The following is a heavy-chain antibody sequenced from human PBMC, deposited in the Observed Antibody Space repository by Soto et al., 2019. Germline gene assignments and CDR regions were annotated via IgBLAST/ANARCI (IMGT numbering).Heavy chain of an antibody. CDR1: GFTFSSYG. CDR3: AKDLSRWELLPGY. CDR2: ISCDGSNK. J-gene: IGHJ4*02. D-gene: IGHD1-26*01. V-gene: IGHV3-30*18. Sequence: GSLRLSCAASGFTFSSYGMHWVRQAPGKGLEWVAVISCDGSNKYYADSVKGRFTISRDNSKNTLYLQMNSLRAEDTAVYYCAKDLSRWELLPGYWGQGTLVTVSS.